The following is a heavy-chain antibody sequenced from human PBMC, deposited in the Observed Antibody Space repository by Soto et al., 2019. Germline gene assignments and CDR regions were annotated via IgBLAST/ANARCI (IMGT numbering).Heavy chain of an antibody. V-gene: IGHV4-4*02. J-gene: IGHJ4*02. D-gene: IGHD1-26*01. Sequence: QVQLQESGPGLVKPSGTLSLTCAVSGDSISSSNWWSWVRQPPGKGLEWIGEIYHSGSTNYNPSLKSRVTISVDKPKNQFSLNLNSLTAADTAVYYCARHSGSYFRDYWGQGTLVTVSS. CDR2: IYHSGST. CDR3: ARHSGSYFRDY. CDR1: GDSISSSNW.